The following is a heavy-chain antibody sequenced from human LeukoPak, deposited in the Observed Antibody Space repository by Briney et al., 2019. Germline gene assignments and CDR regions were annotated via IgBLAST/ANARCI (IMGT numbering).Heavy chain of an antibody. CDR1: GFPFSSYG. Sequence: PGGSLRLSCAASGFPFSSYGMHWIRQAPGKGLEWVAVIWYDGSNKYYADSVKGRFTISRDNSKNTLYLQMNSLRAEDTAVYYCASSTVTTYDYYYGMDVWGQGTTVTVSS. CDR2: IWYDGSNK. D-gene: IGHD4-17*01. J-gene: IGHJ6*02. CDR3: ASSTVTTYDYYYGMDV. V-gene: IGHV3-33*01.